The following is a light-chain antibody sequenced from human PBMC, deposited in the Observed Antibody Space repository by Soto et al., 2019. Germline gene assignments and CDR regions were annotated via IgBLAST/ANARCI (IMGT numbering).Light chain of an antibody. CDR3: AAWDDSLGGAV. V-gene: IGLV1-47*01. Sequence: QSVLTQPPSASGTPGQRVTISCSGSSSNIGSTYVYWYQQVPGTAPKLLIYRNNQRPSGVPDRFSGSKSGTSASLAISGLRSEDEADYYCAAWDDSLGGAVFGGGTQLTVL. J-gene: IGLJ7*01. CDR1: SSNIGSTY. CDR2: RNN.